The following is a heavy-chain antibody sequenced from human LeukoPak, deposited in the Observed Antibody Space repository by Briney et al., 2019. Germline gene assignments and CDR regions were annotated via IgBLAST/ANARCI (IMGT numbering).Heavy chain of an antibody. CDR1: GGTFSSYA. CDR2: IIPIFGTA. J-gene: IGHJ4*02. CDR3: ARGTSYYYDSSGYFRFDY. D-gene: IGHD3-22*01. V-gene: IGHV1-69*13. Sequence: ASVKVSCKASGGTFSSYAISWVRRAPGQGLEWMGGIIPIFGTANYAQKFQGRVTITADESTSTAYMELSSLRSEDTAVYYCARGTSYYYDSSGYFRFDYWGQGTLVTVSS.